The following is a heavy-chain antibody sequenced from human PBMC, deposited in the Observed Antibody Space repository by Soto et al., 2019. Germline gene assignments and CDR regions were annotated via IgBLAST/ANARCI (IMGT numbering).Heavy chain of an antibody. J-gene: IGHJ4*02. V-gene: IGHV3-30*18. CDR2: ISYDGINK. CDR3: AKSGGRDGYNLVDN. D-gene: IGHD5-18*01. Sequence: QVQLVESGGGVVQPGGSLRLSCAASGFTFSNYGMHWVRQAPGKGLEWVTVISYDGINKYYADSGKGRFTISRDNSMNTLYLQMNSLRAEDTALYYCAKSGGRDGYNLVDNWGQGTLVTVSS. CDR1: GFTFSNYG.